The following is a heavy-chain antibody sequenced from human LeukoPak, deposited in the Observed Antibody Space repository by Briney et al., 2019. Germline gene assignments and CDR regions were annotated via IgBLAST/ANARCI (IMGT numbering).Heavy chain of an antibody. Sequence: GESLRLSCAASGFDFSTYGMHWVRQAPGKGLEWVTFIRYDGTDKYYVDAVKGRFTLSRDNSKNTLYLQMNSVRPEDTAVYCAKDWVNGSGSELDPWGQGTLVTVSS. D-gene: IGHD3-10*01. J-gene: IGHJ5*02. CDR1: GFDFSTYG. CDR2: IRYDGTDK. V-gene: IGHV3-30*02. CDR3: AKDWVNGSGSELDP.